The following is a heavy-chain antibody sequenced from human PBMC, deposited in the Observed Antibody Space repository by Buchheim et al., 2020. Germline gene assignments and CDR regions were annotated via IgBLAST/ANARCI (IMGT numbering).Heavy chain of an antibody. J-gene: IGHJ4*02. CDR3: ARTSSGWYLFSSFDY. V-gene: IGHV4-34*01. Sequence: QVQLQQWGAGLLKPSETLSLTCAVYGGSFSGYYWSWIRQPPGKGLEWIGEINHSGSTNYNPSLKRRVTISVDTSKNQFSLKLSSVTAADTAVYYCARTSSGWYLFSSFDYWGQGTL. CDR2: INHSGST. CDR1: GGSFSGYY. D-gene: IGHD6-19*01.